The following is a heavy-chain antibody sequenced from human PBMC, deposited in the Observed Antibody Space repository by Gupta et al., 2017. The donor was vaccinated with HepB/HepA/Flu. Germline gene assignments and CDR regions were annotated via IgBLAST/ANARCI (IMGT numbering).Heavy chain of an antibody. CDR1: GGSISSGSYY. Sequence: QVQLQESGPGLVKPSQTLSLTCTVSGGSISSGSYYWSWIRQPAGKGLEWIGRIYTSGSTNYNPSLKSRVTISVDTSKNQFSLKLSSVTAADTAVYYCARVGIAAAGEQFDPWGQGTLVTVSS. J-gene: IGHJ5*02. V-gene: IGHV4-61*02. CDR3: ARVGIAAAGEQFDP. D-gene: IGHD6-13*01. CDR2: IYTSGST.